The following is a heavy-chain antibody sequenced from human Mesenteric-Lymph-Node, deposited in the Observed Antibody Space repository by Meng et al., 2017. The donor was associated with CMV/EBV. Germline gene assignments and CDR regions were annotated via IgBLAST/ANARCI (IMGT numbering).Heavy chain of an antibody. J-gene: IGHJ4*02. V-gene: IGHV3-23*01. Sequence: GGSLRLSCVASGFTFSDYAMSWVRQAPGKGLEWVSAISGTTGSTYYAESVKGRFTISRDNSKSTLSLQMNSLSADDTAVYYCAKTGPGYASAIDYWGQGTPVTVSS. D-gene: IGHD6-19*01. CDR1: GFTFSDYA. CDR2: ISGTTGST. CDR3: AKTGPGYASAIDY.